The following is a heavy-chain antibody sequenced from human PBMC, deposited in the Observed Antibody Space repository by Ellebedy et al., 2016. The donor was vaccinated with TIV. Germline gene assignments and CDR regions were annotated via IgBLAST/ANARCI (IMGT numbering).Heavy chain of an antibody. CDR2: IFYSGST. CDR1: GGSVSSDDFY. Sequence: SETLSLXCTVSGGSVSSDDFYWNWIRQHPGKGLEWIGYIFYSGSTYYSPSLKSRVIMSQDTSKNQFSLTLSSVTAADTAVYYCARARAVAGTFALDYWGQGTLVTVSS. CDR3: ARARAVAGTFALDY. D-gene: IGHD6-19*01. J-gene: IGHJ4*02. V-gene: IGHV4-31*03.